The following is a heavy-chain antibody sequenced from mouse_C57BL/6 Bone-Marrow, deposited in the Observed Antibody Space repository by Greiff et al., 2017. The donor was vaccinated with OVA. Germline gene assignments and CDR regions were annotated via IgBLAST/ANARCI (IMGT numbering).Heavy chain of an antibody. CDR1: GYTFTSYW. CDR3: ASTYYSNPYWYFDV. D-gene: IGHD2-5*01. J-gene: IGHJ1*03. CDR2: INPSNGGT. V-gene: IGHV1-53*01. Sequence: QVQLQQPGTELVKPGASVKLSCKASGYTFTSYWMHWVKQRPGQGLEWIGNINPSNGGTNYNEKFKSKATLTVDKSSSKAYMQLSSLTSEDSAVYYCASTYYSNPYWYFDVWGTGTTVTVSS.